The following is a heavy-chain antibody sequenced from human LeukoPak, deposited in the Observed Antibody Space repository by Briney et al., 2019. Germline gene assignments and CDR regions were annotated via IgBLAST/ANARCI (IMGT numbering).Heavy chain of an antibody. V-gene: IGHV3-74*01. CDR2: IKGDGSSA. J-gene: IGHJ4*02. CDR3: AKTDYFDY. D-gene: IGHD1-1*01. Sequence: GGSLRLSCAASGFTFSGNWMHWVRQAPGKGLVWVSRIKGDGSSAYYADSVKGRFTISRDNAKNTLYLRMNSLRAEDTAVYYCAKTDYFDYWGQGTLVTVSS. CDR1: GFTFSGNW.